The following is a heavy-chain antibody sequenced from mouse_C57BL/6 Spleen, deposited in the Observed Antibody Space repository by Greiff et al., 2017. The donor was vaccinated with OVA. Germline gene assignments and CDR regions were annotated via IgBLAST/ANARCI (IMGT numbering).Heavy chain of an antibody. V-gene: IGHV10-3*01. CDR1: GFTFNTYA. D-gene: IGHD2-3*01. J-gene: IGHJ4*01. CDR2: IRSKSSNYAT. Sequence: EVQGVESGGGLVQPKGSLKLSCAASGFTFNTYAMHWVRQAPGKGLEWVARIRSKSSNYATYYADSVKDRFTISRDDSQSMLYLQMNNLKTEDTAMYYCVGGSYDGYFVYAMDYWGQGTSVTVSS. CDR3: VGGSYDGYFVYAMDY.